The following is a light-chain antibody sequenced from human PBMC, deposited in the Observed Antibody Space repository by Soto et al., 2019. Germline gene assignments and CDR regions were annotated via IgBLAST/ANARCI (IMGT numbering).Light chain of an antibody. CDR2: GNN. CDR1: SSNLGAGYD. J-gene: IGLJ2*01. CDR3: QSYDGSLATSV. V-gene: IGLV1-40*01. Sequence: QAVVTQPPSVSGTQGQRVSISCTGTSSNLGAGYDVHWYQQLPGTAPRLLIFGNNNRPSGVPDRFSGSKSGTSASLAITGLQAEDEAIYHCQSYDGSLATSVFGAGTKLTVL.